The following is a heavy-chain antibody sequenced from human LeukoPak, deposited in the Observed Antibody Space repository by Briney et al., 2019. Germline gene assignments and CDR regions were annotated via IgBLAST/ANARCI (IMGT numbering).Heavy chain of an antibody. J-gene: IGHJ4*02. Sequence: PGGSLRLSCAASGFTFSSYSMNWVRQAPGKGLEWVSSISSSSSYIYYADSVKGRFTISRDNAKNSLYLQMNSLRAEDTAVYYCARDSSSGWYFEATLGPEFDYWGQGTLVTVSS. CDR3: ARDSSSGWYFEATLGPEFDY. CDR2: ISSSSSYI. D-gene: IGHD6-19*01. V-gene: IGHV3-21*01. CDR1: GFTFSSYS.